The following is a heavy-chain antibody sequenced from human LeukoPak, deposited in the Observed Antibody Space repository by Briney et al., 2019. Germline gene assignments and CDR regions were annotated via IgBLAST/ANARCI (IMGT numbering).Heavy chain of an antibody. CDR1: GFTFSIAW. D-gene: IGHD3-22*01. CDR2: IKSKGDGETR. J-gene: IGHJ3*01. Sequence: GGSLRLSCAASGFTFSIAWMSWVCQAPGKGLEWVGRIKSKGDGETRDYAAPVKDRFIISRDDSKNMLYLQMNSLKTEDTAIYYCAAVGEWLSNAFNLWGQGTMVTVSA. V-gene: IGHV3-15*01. CDR3: AAVGEWLSNAFNL.